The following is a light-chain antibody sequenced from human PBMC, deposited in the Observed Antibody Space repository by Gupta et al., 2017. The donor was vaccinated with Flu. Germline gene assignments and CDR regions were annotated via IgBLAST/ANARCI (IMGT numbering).Light chain of an antibody. Sequence: DIVRTQSPLSLPVTPGEPASISCRSSQSLLHSNGYNYLDWYLQKPGQSPQLLIYLGSKRASGVPDRFSGSGSGTDFTLKSSRGEAEDVGVYYGKQGLPTFTFGHGTKVDIK. J-gene: IGKJ3*01. CDR3: KQGLPTFT. CDR2: LGS. CDR1: QSLLHSNGYNY. V-gene: IGKV2-28*01.